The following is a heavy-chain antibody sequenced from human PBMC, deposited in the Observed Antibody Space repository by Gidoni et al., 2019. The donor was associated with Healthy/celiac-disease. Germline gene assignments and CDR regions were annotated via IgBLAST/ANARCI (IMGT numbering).Heavy chain of an antibody. CDR1: GLTFSRYA. J-gene: IGHJ6*02. V-gene: IGHV3-23*01. CDR3: AKDLFRKDTAMALYYYYYYGMDV. Sequence: EVQLLESGGGLVQHGGSLSLACAASGLTFSRYAISWVRRAPGKGLEWVSAIGGSGGSTYYADSVKGRFTISRVNSKNTLYLQMNSLRAEDTAVSYCAKDLFRKDTAMALYYYYYYGMDVWGQGTTVTVSS. D-gene: IGHD5-18*01. CDR2: IGGSGGST.